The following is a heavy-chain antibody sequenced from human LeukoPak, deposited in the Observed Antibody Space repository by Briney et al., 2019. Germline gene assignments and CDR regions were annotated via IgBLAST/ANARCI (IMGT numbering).Heavy chain of an antibody. D-gene: IGHD3-9*01. CDR3: AKDQTTPPDIVTGYPFDY. V-gene: IGHV3-23*01. CDR1: GFTFSSYA. J-gene: IGHJ4*02. CDR2: ISGSGGST. Sequence: GGSLRLSCAASGFTFSSYAMSWVRQAPGKGLEWVSAISGSGGSTYYADSVKGRFTISRDNSKNTMYLQMNSLRAEDTAVYYCAKDQTTPPDIVTGYPFDYWGQGTLVTVSS.